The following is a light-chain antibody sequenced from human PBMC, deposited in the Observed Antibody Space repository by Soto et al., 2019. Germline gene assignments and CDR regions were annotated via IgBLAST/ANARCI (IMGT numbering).Light chain of an antibody. CDR2: GAY. V-gene: IGKV3-15*01. Sequence: EIFRTPSTATMSLSPGERSPPSCRAIQSVSSNVAWYQQKPGQAHRLIIYGAYNRATGIPDRFSGSGSGTEFTLTIRSLKSEDFAVYYCQQSNNWPQITFGPLTRLEIK. CDR3: QQSNNWPQIT. CDR1: QSVSSN. J-gene: IGKJ5*01.